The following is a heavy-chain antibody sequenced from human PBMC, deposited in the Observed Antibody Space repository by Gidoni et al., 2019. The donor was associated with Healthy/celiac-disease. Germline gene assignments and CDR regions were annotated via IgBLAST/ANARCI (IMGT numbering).Heavy chain of an antibody. J-gene: IGHJ4*02. Sequence: QVQLVESGGGVVQPGRSLRLSCAASGFTFSSYAMHWVRQAPGKGLEWVAVISYDGSNKYYADSVKGRFTISRDNSKNTLYLQMNSLRAEDTAVYYCARDLEVATIGSVVDYWGQGTLVTVSS. CDR3: ARDLEVATIGSVVDY. D-gene: IGHD5-12*01. CDR2: ISYDGSNK. CDR1: GFTFSSYA. V-gene: IGHV3-30-3*01.